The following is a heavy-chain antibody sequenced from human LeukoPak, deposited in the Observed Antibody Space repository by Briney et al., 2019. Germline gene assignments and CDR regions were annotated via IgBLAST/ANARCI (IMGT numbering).Heavy chain of an antibody. CDR1: GYTFTGYY. J-gene: IGHJ4*02. CDR3: ARGSVVVVAAVDY. V-gene: IGHV1-2*02. CDR2: INPNSGGT. Sequence: GASVKVSCKASGYTFTGYYMHWVRQAPGQGLEWMGWINPNSGGTNYAQKFQGRVTMTTDTFTSTAYMELRSLRSDDTAVYYCARGSVVVVAAVDYWGQGTLVTVSS. D-gene: IGHD2-15*01.